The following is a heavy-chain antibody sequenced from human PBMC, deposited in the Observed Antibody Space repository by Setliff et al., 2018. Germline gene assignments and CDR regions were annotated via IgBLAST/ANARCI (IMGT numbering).Heavy chain of an antibody. CDR2: ISAYNGNT. CDR3: ARAGNSYAQYYFDY. CDR1: GYTFTNYG. D-gene: IGHD5-18*01. J-gene: IGHJ4*02. Sequence: ASVKVSCKASGYTFTNYGLSWVRQTPGQGLEWMGWISAYNGNTNYAQKLQGRVTMTTDTSTSTAYMELRSLRSDDTAVYYCARAGNSYAQYYFDYWGQGTLVTVSS. V-gene: IGHV1-18*01.